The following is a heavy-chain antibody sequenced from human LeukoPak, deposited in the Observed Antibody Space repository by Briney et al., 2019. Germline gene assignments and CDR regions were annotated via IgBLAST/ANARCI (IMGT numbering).Heavy chain of an antibody. CDR2: ISGSGGST. Sequence: GGSLRLSCAASGFTFSSYAMSWVRQAPGKGLEWVSAISGSGGSTYYADSVKGRFTISRDNSKNTLYLQMNSLRAEDTAVYYCAKDSPQKTSVRASFDYWGQGTLVTVSS. J-gene: IGHJ4*02. V-gene: IGHV3-23*01. CDR1: GFTFSSYA. CDR3: AKDSPQKTSVRASFDY.